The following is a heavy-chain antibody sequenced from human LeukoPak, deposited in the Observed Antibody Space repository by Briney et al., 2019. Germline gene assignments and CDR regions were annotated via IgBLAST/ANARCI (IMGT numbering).Heavy chain of an antibody. CDR2: IYHSGST. J-gene: IGHJ3*02. CDR3: ARDLGGSSSFFNSDDAFDI. Sequence: SETLSLTCTVSGGSISSGGYYWSWIRQPPGKGLEWIGYIYHSGSTYYNPSLKSRVTISVDRSKNQFSLKLSSVTAAGTAVYYCARDLGGSSSFFNSDDAFDIWGQGTMVTVSS. CDR1: GGSISSGGYY. D-gene: IGHD6-6*01. V-gene: IGHV4-30-2*01.